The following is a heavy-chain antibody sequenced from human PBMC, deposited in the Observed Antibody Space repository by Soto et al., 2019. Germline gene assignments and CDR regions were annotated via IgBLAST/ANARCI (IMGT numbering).Heavy chain of an antibody. J-gene: IGHJ6*02. CDR1: GFTFSSYG. Sequence: GGSLRLSCAASGFTFSSYGMHWVRQAPGKGLEWVAVISYDGSNKYYADSVKGRFTISRDNSKNTLYLQMNSLRAEDTAVYYSAKDQEGATTRAYYGMGVWGQGTTVTVSS. CDR3: AKDQEGATTRAYYGMGV. CDR2: ISYDGSNK. V-gene: IGHV3-30*18. D-gene: IGHD1-26*01.